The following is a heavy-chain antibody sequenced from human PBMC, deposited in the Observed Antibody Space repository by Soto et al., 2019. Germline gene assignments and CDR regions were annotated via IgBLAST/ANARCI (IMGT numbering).Heavy chain of an antibody. CDR3: AKRVNSGPGSQYFDY. CDR1: GFTFSRYW. D-gene: IGHD3-10*01. CDR2: FRTGADDGTT. J-gene: IGHJ4*02. Sequence: GGSLRLSCAASGFTFSRYWMHWVRQAPGKGLEWVSGFRTGADDGTTYYADSVKGRFTISRDISKNTLFLQMNSLRAEDTAIYYCAKRVNSGPGSQYFDYWGQGTLVTVSS. V-gene: IGHV3-23*01.